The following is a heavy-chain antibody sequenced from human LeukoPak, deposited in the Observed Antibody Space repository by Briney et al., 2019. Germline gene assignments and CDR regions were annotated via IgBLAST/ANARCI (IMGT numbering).Heavy chain of an antibody. D-gene: IGHD3-22*01. CDR2: ISGSGGST. CDR1: GFTFSSYA. J-gene: IGHJ4*02. CDR3: AKGDSSGYYGLFDY. Sequence: PGGSLRLSCAASGFTFSSYAMSWVRQALGKGLEWVSAISGSGGSTYYADSVKGRFTISRDNSKNTLYLQMNSLRAEDTAVYYCAKGDSSGYYGLFDYWGQGTLVTVSS. V-gene: IGHV3-23*01.